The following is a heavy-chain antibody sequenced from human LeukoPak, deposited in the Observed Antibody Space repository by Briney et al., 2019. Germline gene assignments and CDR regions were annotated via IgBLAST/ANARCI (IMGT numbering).Heavy chain of an antibody. CDR2: ISWNSGRI. CDR1: GFTFEDYA. D-gene: IGHD4-17*01. V-gene: IGHV3-9*01. CDR3: AKDIGVYGDYEGDAFDI. Sequence: VRSLRLSCAASGFTFEDYAMHWVRQAPGKGLEWVSGISWNSGRIGYADSVKGRFTISRDNAKNFLYLQMNSLRAEDTALYYCAKDIGVYGDYEGDAFDIWGQRTTVIVSS. J-gene: IGHJ3*02.